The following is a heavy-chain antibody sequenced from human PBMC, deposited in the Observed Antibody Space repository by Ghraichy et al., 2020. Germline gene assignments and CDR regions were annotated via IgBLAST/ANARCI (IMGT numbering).Heavy chain of an antibody. Sequence: GSLRLSCAASGFTFSSYSMNWVRQAPGKGLEWVSYISSSSSTIYYADSVKGRFTISRDNAKNSLYLQMNSLRAEDTAVYYCARGSGSSGYQDDHPYYYYGMDVWGQGTTVTVSS. CDR2: ISSSSSTI. J-gene: IGHJ6*02. V-gene: IGHV3-48*04. D-gene: IGHD3-22*01. CDR3: ARGSGSSGYQDDHPYYYYGMDV. CDR1: GFTFSSYS.